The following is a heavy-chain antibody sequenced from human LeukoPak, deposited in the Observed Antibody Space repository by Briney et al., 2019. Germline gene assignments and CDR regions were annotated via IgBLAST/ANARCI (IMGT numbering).Heavy chain of an antibody. CDR2: IYYSGST. Sequence: SETLSLTCTVSGGSISSYYWSWIRQPPGKGLEWIGYIYYSGSTNYNPSLKSRVTISVDRSKNQFSLKLSSVTAADTAVYYCARYGITGTPDYWGQGTLVTVSS. CDR1: GGSISSYY. V-gene: IGHV4-59*12. CDR3: ARYGITGTPDY. D-gene: IGHD1-7*01. J-gene: IGHJ4*02.